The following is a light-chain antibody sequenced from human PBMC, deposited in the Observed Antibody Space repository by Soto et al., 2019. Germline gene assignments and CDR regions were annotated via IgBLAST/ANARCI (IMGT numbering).Light chain of an antibody. J-gene: IGKJ1*01. CDR1: QSVLYSSNNKNY. V-gene: IGKV4-1*01. CDR2: WAS. CDR3: QQYYSTPQT. Sequence: DIVMTQSPDSLAVSLGEWATINCKSSQSVLYSSNNKNYLAWYQQKPGQPPKLLIYWASTRESVVPDRFSGSGSGTDFTLTISSLQAEDVAVYYCQQYYSTPQTFGQGTKVEIK.